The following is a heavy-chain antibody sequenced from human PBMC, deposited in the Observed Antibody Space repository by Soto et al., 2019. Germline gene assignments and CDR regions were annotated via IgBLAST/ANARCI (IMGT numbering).Heavy chain of an antibody. CDR1: GGSISSSSYY. CDR2: IYYSGST. V-gene: IGHV4-39*01. J-gene: IGHJ4*02. D-gene: IGHD3-16*01. Sequence: PSETLSLTCTVSGGSISSSSYYWGWIRQPPGKGLEWIGSIYYSGSTYYNPSLKSRVTISVDTSKNQFSLKLSSVTAADTAVYYCARLWGTYGLLDYWGQGTLVTVSS. CDR3: ARLWGTYGLLDY.